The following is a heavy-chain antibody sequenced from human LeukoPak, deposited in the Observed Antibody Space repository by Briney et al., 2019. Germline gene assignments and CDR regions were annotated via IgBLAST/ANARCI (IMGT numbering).Heavy chain of an antibody. CDR3: ARDCIAVAGTTYFDY. Sequence: SVKVSCKASGGTFSSYAISWVRQAPGQGLEWMGGIIPIFGTANYAQKFQGRVTITADESTSTAYMELSSLRSEDTAVYYCARDCIAVAGTTYFDYWGQGTLVTVSS. D-gene: IGHD6-19*01. CDR1: GGTFSSYA. J-gene: IGHJ4*02. CDR2: IIPIFGTA. V-gene: IGHV1-69*01.